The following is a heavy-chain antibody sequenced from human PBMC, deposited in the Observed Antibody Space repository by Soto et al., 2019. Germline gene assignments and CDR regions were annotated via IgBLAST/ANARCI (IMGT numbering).Heavy chain of an antibody. CDR2: IYYSGST. D-gene: IGHD6-19*01. CDR3: AREVGLEQWLVPDY. J-gene: IGHJ4*02. CDR1: GGSISSYY. Sequence: SETLSLTCTVSGGSISSYYWSWIRQPPGKGLEWIGYIYYSGSTNYNPSLKSRVTISVDTSKNQFSLKLSSVTAADTAVYYCAREVGLEQWLVPDYWGQGTLVTVSS. V-gene: IGHV4-59*01.